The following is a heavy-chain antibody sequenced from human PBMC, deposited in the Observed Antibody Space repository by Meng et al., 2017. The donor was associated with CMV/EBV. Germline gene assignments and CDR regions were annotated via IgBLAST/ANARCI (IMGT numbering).Heavy chain of an antibody. CDR2: ISSSSSTI. J-gene: IGHJ6*02. V-gene: IGHV3-21*04. Sequence: GESLKISCAASGFTFSSYSMNWVRQAPGKGLEWVSSISSSSSTIYYADSVKGRFTISRDNAKNSLYLQMNSLRAEDTAVYYCAKFYAAGLWYYYGMDVWGQGTTVTVSS. CDR1: GFTFSSYS. D-gene: IGHD6-13*01. CDR3: AKFYAAGLWYYYGMDV.